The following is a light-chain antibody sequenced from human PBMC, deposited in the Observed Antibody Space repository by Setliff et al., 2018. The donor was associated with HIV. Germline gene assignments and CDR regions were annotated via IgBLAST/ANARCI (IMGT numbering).Light chain of an antibody. V-gene: IGLV1-44*01. CDR3: AAWDDSLNADV. Sequence: QSVLAQPPSASGTPGQRVTISCSGSFSNIGRNTINWYQQLPGTAPRLLIYGNFQRPSGVPDRFSGSKSGTSASLAISGLQSEDESDYFCAAWDDSLNADVFGTGTKVTVL. CDR1: FSNIGRNT. J-gene: IGLJ1*01. CDR2: GNF.